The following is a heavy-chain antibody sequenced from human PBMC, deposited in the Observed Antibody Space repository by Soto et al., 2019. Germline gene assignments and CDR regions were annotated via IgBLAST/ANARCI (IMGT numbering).Heavy chain of an antibody. Sequence: LRLSCAASGFTFSSYAMHWVRQAPGKGLEWVAVISYDGSNKYYADSVKGRFTISRDNSKNTLYLQMNSLRAEDTAVYYCARGEYDFWSGYPNDYWGQGTLVTVSS. CDR3: ARGEYDFWSGYPNDY. V-gene: IGHV3-30-3*01. J-gene: IGHJ4*02. D-gene: IGHD3-3*01. CDR2: ISYDGSNK. CDR1: GFTFSSYA.